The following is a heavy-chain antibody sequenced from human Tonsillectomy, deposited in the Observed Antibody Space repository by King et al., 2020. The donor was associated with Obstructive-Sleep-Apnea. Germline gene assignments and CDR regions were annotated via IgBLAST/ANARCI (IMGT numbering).Heavy chain of an antibody. V-gene: IGHV3-23*04. CDR3: AKMMGAYVCGFDY. J-gene: IGHJ4*02. Sequence: VQLVESGGGLVQPGGSLRLSCAASGFTFSSYAMSWVRQAPGKGLEWVSAISGSGGSTYYADSVKGRFTISRDNSNNTLYLQMNLLKAEDTAVYYCAKMMGAYVCGFDYWGQGPLVTVSS. D-gene: IGHD3-16*01. CDR1: GFTFSSYA. CDR2: ISGSGGST.